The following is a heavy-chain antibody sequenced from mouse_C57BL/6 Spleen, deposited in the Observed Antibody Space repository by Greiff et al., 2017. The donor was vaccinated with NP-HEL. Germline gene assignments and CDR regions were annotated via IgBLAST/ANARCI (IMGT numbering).Heavy chain of an antibody. V-gene: IGHV1-7*01. Sequence: QVQLKQSGAELAKPGASVKLSCKASGYTFTSYWMHWVKQRPGQGLEWIGYINPSSGYTKYNQKFKDKATLTADKSSSTAYMQLSSLTYEDSAVYYCARGSDDYDGGFAYWGQGTLVTVSA. J-gene: IGHJ3*01. CDR2: INPSSGYT. CDR1: GYTFTSYW. D-gene: IGHD2-4*01. CDR3: ARGSDDYDGGFAY.